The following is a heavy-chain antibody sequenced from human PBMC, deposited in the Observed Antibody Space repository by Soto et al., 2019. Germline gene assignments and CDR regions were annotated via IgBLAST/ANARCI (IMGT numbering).Heavy chain of an antibody. Sequence: QVQLVQSGAEVKKPGASVKVSCKASGYTFTSYDINWVRQATGQGLEWMGWMNPNSGNTGYAQKVQGGVLTARNTSIRTAYMELRSLSSEDTAVYYCASEKSSGDADYWGQGNLVTVSS. J-gene: IGHJ4*02. CDR1: GYTFTSYD. CDR3: ASEKSSGDADY. V-gene: IGHV1-8*01. D-gene: IGHD2-21*02. CDR2: MNPNSGNT.